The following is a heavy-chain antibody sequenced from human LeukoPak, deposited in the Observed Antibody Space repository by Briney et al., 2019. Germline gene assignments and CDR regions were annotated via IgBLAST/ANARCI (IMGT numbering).Heavy chain of an antibody. CDR2: ISGSGGST. D-gene: IGHD2-2*01. V-gene: IGHV3-23*01. J-gene: IGHJ4*02. CDR3: AKGTYQLLSTFDY. CDR1: GFTFSSYA. Sequence: GGSLRLSCAASGFTFSSYAMSWVRQAPGKGLEWVSAISGSGGSTYYADSVKDRFTISRDNSKNTLYLQMNSLRAEDTAVYYCAKGTYQLLSTFDYWGQGTLVTVSS.